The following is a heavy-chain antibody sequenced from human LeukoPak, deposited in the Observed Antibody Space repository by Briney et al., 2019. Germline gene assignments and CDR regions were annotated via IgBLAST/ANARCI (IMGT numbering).Heavy chain of an antibody. CDR2: IIPILGIA. Sequence: SVKVSCKASEGTFSSYAISWVRQAPGQGLEWMGRIIPILGIANYAQKFQGRVTITADKSTSTAYMELSSLRSEDTAVYYCASTIFGVVIIDYWGQGTLVTVSS. V-gene: IGHV1-69*04. J-gene: IGHJ4*02. D-gene: IGHD3-3*01. CDR3: ASTIFGVVIIDY. CDR1: EGTFSSYA.